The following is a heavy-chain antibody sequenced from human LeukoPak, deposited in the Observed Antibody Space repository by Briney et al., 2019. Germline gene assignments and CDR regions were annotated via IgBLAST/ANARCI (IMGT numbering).Heavy chain of an antibody. CDR1: GGSISSYC. CDR2: IYYSGST. CDR3: ARRGIAAGYYYMDV. Sequence: SETLSLICTVSGGSISSYCWSWIRQPPGKGLEWIGYIYYSGSTNYNPSLKSRVTISVDTSKNQFSLKLSSVTAADTAVYYCARRGIAAGYYYMDVWGKGTTVTVSS. J-gene: IGHJ6*03. D-gene: IGHD6-13*01. V-gene: IGHV4-59*01.